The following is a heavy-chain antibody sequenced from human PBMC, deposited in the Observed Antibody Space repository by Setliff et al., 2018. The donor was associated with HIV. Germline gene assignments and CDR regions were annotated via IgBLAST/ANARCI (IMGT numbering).Heavy chain of an antibody. D-gene: IGHD2-21*02. CDR3: ARFPTVVTAPGF. Sequence: PSETLSLTCTVSGDSISSGSYYWSWIRQPAGKGLEWIGRIYTSGTTNYNPSLKSRVTISVDTSKNQFSLKLSSVTAADTAVYYCARFPTVVTAPGFWGRGTLVTVSS. J-gene: IGHJ4*02. V-gene: IGHV4-61*02. CDR2: IYTSGTT. CDR1: GDSISSGSYY.